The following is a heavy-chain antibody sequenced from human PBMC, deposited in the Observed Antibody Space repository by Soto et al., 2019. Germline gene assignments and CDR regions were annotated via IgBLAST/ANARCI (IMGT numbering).Heavy chain of an antibody. CDR2: TYYRSKWST. V-gene: IGHV6-1*01. CDR3: TRALSGSYDH. Sequence: SQTLSHTCAISGDSVSSKSAAWNWIRQSPSRGLEWLGRTYYRSKWSTDYAISVKSRITINPDTSNNHFSLQLKSVTPEDTAVYYCTRALSGSYDHWGQGTLVTVSS. J-gene: IGHJ5*02. CDR1: GDSVSSKSAA. D-gene: IGHD1-26*01.